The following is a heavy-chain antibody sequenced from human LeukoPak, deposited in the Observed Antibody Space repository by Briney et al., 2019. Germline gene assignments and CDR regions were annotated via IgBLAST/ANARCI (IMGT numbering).Heavy chain of an antibody. CDR1: GYTFTSYG. J-gene: IGHJ4*02. V-gene: IGHV1-69*13. CDR2: IIPIFGTA. Sequence: GASVKVSCKASGYTFTSYGISWVRQAPGQGLEWMGGIIPIFGTANYAQKFQGRVTITADESTSTAYMELSSLRSEDTAVYYCARDSDPYYYDSSGRQIDYWGQGTLVTVSS. CDR3: ARDSDPYYYDSSGRQIDY. D-gene: IGHD3-22*01.